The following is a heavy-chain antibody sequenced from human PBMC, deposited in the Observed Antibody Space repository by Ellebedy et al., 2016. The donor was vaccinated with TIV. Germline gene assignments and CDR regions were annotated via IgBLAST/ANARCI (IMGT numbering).Heavy chain of an antibody. CDR3: ARYWGSAWGGHYFDY. D-gene: IGHD7-27*01. CDR2: ISYDGNNE. Sequence: GESLKISCAASGFIFSSYAMHWVRQAPGKGLEWVAVISYDGNNEYYADSVKGRFTISRDNSKNTLYLQMNSLRADDTAVYYCARYWGSAWGGHYFDYWGQGTLVTVSS. CDR1: GFIFSSYA. J-gene: IGHJ4*02. V-gene: IGHV3-30*14.